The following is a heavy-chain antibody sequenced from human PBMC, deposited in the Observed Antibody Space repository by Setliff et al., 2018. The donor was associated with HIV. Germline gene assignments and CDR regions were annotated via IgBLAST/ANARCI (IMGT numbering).Heavy chain of an antibody. CDR1: GDSITNDDYY. D-gene: IGHD2-2*02. CDR3: ARYTSKVDWFDP. J-gene: IGHJ5*02. V-gene: IGHV4-39*01. CDR2: IHYNGRT. Sequence: SETLSLTCTVSGDSITNDDYYWGWIRQPPGKGLEWIAVIHYNGRTYYDPSLKSRVTIFVDTSKTQFYLKLRSVTASDTAVYYCARYTSKVDWFDPWGQGTLVTVSS.